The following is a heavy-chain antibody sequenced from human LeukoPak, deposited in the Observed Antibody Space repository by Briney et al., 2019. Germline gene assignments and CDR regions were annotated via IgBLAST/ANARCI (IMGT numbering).Heavy chain of an antibody. CDR3: ARGDQAPYYYYGMDV. V-gene: IGHV4-59*01. J-gene: IGHJ6*02. CDR2: IYYSGST. D-gene: IGHD2-2*01. Sequence: SETLSLTCTVSGGSISSYYWSWIRQPPGKGLEWIGYIYYSGSTNYNPSLKSRVTISVDTSKNQFSLKLSSVTAADTAVYYCARGDQAPYYYYGMDVWGQGTTVTVS. CDR1: GGSISSYY.